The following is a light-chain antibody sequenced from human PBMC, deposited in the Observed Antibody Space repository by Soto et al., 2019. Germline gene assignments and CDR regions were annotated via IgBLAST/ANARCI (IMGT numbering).Light chain of an antibody. J-gene: IGKJ1*01. V-gene: IGKV1-5*01. CDR3: QQFKSSTWT. CDR1: QSIERY. CDR2: DAS. Sequence: DIQMTQSPSTLSASVGDRVSITCRASQSIERYLAWYQQKPGKAPNRLLYDASSLERGVPSRFSGRGSGTEFTLTISSQQPDDFATYYCQQFKSSTWTFGQGTKVEIK.